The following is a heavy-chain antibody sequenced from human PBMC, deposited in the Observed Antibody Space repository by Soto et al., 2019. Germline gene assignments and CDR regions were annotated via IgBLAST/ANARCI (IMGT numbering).Heavy chain of an antibody. D-gene: IGHD3-3*01. Sequence: QVQLVQSGAEVKKPGASVRVSCKASGYTFTSYGISWVRQAPGQGLGGMGGISASNGNTNYAQKLQGRVTMTTDTSTSTAYMELRSLRSDDTAVYYCARDDDFWSGYYRTFFYYYGMDVWGQGTTVTVSS. CDR3: ARDDDFWSGYYRTFFYYYGMDV. V-gene: IGHV1-18*01. CDR2: ISASNGNT. J-gene: IGHJ6*02. CDR1: GYTFTSYG.